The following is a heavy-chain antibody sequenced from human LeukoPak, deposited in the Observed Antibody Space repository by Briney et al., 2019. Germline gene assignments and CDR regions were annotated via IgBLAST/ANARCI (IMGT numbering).Heavy chain of an antibody. CDR2: ISGSGGST. Sequence: PGGSLRLSCAASGFTFSSYAMSWVRQAPGKGLEWVSAISGSGGSTYYADSVKGRFTISRDNAKNSLYLQMNSLRAEDTAVYYCARAKDDYVWGSYRSLFDYWGQGTLVTVSS. D-gene: IGHD3-16*02. V-gene: IGHV3-23*01. CDR3: ARAKDDYVWGSYRSLFDY. CDR1: GFTFSSYA. J-gene: IGHJ4*02.